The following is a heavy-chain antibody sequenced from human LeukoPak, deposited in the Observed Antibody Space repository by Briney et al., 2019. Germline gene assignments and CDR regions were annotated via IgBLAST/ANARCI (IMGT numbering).Heavy chain of an antibody. V-gene: IGHV3-30-3*01. CDR1: AFPFRNYA. D-gene: IGHD2-15*01. Sequence: GGSLRLSCAASAFPFRNYAMHWLRQAPGKGLEWVAVISYDGSNKYYADSVKGRFTISRDNSKNTLYLQMNSLRAEDTAVYYCATAAPHSFDIWGQGTMVTVSS. CDR3: ATAAPHSFDI. J-gene: IGHJ3*02. CDR2: ISYDGSNK.